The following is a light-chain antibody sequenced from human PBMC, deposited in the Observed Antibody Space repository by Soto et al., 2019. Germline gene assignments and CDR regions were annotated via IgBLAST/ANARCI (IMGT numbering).Light chain of an antibody. J-gene: IGKJ3*01. Sequence: EIVMTQSPATLSVSPGERVTLSCRASQSVSSSLAWYQQKPGQAPRLLIYGASTKATGIPARFSGSGSGTEFTLTISSLQSEDFAVYYCQQYNNWPPFTFGPVTKVDIK. CDR1: QSVSSS. V-gene: IGKV3-15*01. CDR3: QQYNNWPPFT. CDR2: GAS.